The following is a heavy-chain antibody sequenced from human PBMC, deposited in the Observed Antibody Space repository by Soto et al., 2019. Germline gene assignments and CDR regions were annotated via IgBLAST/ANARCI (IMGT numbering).Heavy chain of an antibody. CDR1: GGSISSGDYY. D-gene: IGHD3-3*01. CDR3: ARDRRYDFWSGYYFDY. CDR2: IYYSGST. J-gene: IGHJ4*02. Sequence: QVQLQESGPGLVKPSQTLSLTCTVSGGSISSGDYYWSWIRQPPGKGLEWIGYIYYSGSTYYNPSLKSRVTISVDTSKNQFSLKLSSVPAADTAVYYCARDRRYDFWSGYYFDYWGQGTLVTVSS. V-gene: IGHV4-30-4*01.